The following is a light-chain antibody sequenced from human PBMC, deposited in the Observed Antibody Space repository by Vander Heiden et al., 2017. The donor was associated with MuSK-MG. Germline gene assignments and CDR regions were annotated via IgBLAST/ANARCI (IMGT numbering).Light chain of an antibody. CDR3: QQYGSTTTYT. CDR1: QTVSSSY. J-gene: IGKJ2*01. CDR2: DTS. Sequence: EIVLTQSPGTLSLSPGERATLSCRASQTVSSSYLAWYQQKPGQAPRLLIYDTSARATGIPDRCSGSASGTDFTLTISSLEPEDFAVYYCQQYGSTTTYTFGQGTKLEI. V-gene: IGKV3-20*01.